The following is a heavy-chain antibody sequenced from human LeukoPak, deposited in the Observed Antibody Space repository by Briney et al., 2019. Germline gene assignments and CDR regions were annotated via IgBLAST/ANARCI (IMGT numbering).Heavy chain of an antibody. J-gene: IGHJ5*02. CDR3: ARAGGYCSGGSCYRGYSWFDP. CDR1: GFTFSSSG. D-gene: IGHD2-15*01. V-gene: IGHV3-33*01. Sequence: GGSLRLSCAASGFTFSSSGMHWVRQAPGKGLDWVAVILYNGSNKYYADSVKGRFTISRDNSKNTLHLQMNSLRVEDTAVYYCARAGGYCSGGSCYRGYSWFDPWGQGTLVTVSS. CDR2: ILYNGSNK.